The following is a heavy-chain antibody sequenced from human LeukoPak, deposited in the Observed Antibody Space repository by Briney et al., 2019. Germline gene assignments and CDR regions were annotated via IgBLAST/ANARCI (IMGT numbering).Heavy chain of an antibody. Sequence: GGSLRLSCAASGFTFNGYAVSWVRQAPGKGLEWVSGFGSDGNTHYAESVLGRFAISRDTSKTTVYLQMNGLRVEDTAVYYCARVSPFDYWGQGTQVTVSS. CDR1: GFTFNGYA. CDR2: FGSDGNT. V-gene: IGHV3-23*01. J-gene: IGHJ4*02. CDR3: ARVSPFDY. D-gene: IGHD3-10*01.